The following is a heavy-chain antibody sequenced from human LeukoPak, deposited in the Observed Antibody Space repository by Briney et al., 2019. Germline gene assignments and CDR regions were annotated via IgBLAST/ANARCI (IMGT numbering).Heavy chain of an antibody. CDR2: IYSGGST. CDR3: ARVSENYYYYGMDV. J-gene: IGHJ6*02. Sequence: PGGSLRLSCAASGFTVSSNYMSWVRQAPGKGLEWVSVIYSGGSTYYASSVKGRFTISRDNSKNTLYLQMNSLRVEDTAVYYCARVSENYYYYGMDVWGQGTTVTVSS. V-gene: IGHV3-66*02. CDR1: GFTVSSNY.